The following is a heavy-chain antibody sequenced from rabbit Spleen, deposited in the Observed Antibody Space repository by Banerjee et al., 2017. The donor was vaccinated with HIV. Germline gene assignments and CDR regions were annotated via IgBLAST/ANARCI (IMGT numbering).Heavy chain of an antibody. CDR3: ARNYVNVFDP. J-gene: IGHJ2*01. CDR2: IDTSDGDT. D-gene: IGHD1-1*01. V-gene: IGHV1S45*01. CDR1: GFSFSSNW. Sequence: QEHLVESGGGLVQPEGSLTLTCTVSGFSFSSNWICWVRQAPGKGLEWIACIDTSDGDTDYANWPKGRFTISKASSTTVTLQMTSLTAADTATYFCARNYVNVFDPRGPGTLVTVS.